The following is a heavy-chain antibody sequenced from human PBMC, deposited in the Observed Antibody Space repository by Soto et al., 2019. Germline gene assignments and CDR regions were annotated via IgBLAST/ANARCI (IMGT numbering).Heavy chain of an antibody. CDR3: ARLDREGLGYCSGGSCPPYFDY. J-gene: IGHJ4*02. D-gene: IGHD2-15*01. V-gene: IGHV4-39*01. CDR2: IYYSGST. Sequence: QLQLQESGPGLVKPSETLSLTCTVSGGSISSSSYYWGWIRQPPGKGLEWIGSIYYSGSTYYNPSLKSRVIISVDTSKNQFSRKLRSVTAADTAVYYCARLDREGLGYCSGGSCPPYFDYWGQGTLVTVSS. CDR1: GGSISSSSYY.